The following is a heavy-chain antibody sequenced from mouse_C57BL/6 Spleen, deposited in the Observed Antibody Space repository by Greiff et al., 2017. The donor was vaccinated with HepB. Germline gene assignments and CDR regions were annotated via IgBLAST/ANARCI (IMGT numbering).Heavy chain of an antibody. CDR1: GFNIKDYY. V-gene: IGHV14-1*01. Sequence: EVQLQQSGAELVRPGASVKLSCTASGFNIKDYYMHWVKQRPEQGLEWIGRIDPEDGDTEYAPKFQGKATMTADTSSNTAYLQRSSLTSEDTAVYYCTAVIYPAWFAYWGQGTLVTVSA. CDR3: TAVIYPAWFAY. D-gene: IGHD2-3*01. CDR2: IDPEDGDT. J-gene: IGHJ3*01.